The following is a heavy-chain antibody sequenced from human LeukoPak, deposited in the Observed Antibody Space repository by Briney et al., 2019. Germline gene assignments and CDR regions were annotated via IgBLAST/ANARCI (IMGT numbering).Heavy chain of an antibody. J-gene: IGHJ2*01. Sequence: ASVKVSCKASGYTFTSYGILWVRQAPGQGLEWMGWISPYNGKTNYAQKFRDRVTMTTDTSTTTAYMELRSLMSDDTAVYYCARGVDPWPWFFDLWGRGTLVTVSS. CDR2: ISPYNGKT. CDR3: ARGVDPWPWFFDL. CDR1: GYTFTSYG. V-gene: IGHV1-18*01.